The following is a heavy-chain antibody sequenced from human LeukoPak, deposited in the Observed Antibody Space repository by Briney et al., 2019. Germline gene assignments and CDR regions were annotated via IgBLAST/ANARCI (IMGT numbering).Heavy chain of an antibody. CDR1: GGSISSYY. V-gene: IGHV4-59*01. J-gene: IGHJ6*02. CDR3: ARVPEGYCSGDTCYSRPYYYYGMDV. D-gene: IGHD2-15*01. Sequence: SETLSLTCTVSGGSISSYYWSWIRQPPGKGLEWIGYIYYSGSTNYNPSLKSRVTISVDTSKNQFSLKLSSVTAADTAVYYCARVPEGYCSGDTCYSRPYYYYGMDVWGQGTTVTVSS. CDR2: IYYSGST.